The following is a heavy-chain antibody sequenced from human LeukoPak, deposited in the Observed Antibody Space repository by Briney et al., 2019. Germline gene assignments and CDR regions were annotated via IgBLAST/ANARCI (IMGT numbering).Heavy chain of an antibody. CDR1: GFTFSTYP. CDR3: VRDHRDASNGWYYFGS. Sequence: PGGSLRLSCSASGFTFSTYPMHWVRQAPGKGLEYVSAIGSHGDSTYYADSVKGRFTISRDNSKNTLYLQMSSLRPEDTAVYYCVRDHRDASNGWYYFGSWGQGTLVTVSS. V-gene: IGHV3-64D*06. D-gene: IGHD6-19*01. CDR2: IGSHGDST. J-gene: IGHJ4*02.